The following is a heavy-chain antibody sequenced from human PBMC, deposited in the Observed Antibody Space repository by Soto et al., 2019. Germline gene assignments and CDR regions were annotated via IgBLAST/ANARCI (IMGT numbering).Heavy chain of an antibody. CDR1: GFTFSSYA. Sequence: GGSLRLSCAASGFTFSSYAMHWVRQAPGKGLEWVAVISYDGSNKYYADSVKGRFTISRDNSKNTLYLQMNSLRAEDTAVYYCARDSGVVVPAAILDYWGQGTLVTVSS. D-gene: IGHD2-2*02. CDR2: ISYDGSNK. CDR3: ARDSGVVVPAAILDY. J-gene: IGHJ4*02. V-gene: IGHV3-30-3*01.